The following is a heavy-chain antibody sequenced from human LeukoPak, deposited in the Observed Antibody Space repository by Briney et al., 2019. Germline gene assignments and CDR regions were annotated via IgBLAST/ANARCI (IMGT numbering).Heavy chain of an antibody. D-gene: IGHD3-22*01. CDR3: AKKTGGYYPSDY. CDR2: ISGSGSST. J-gene: IGHJ4*02. V-gene: IGHV3-23*01. CDR1: GFTFSSYA. Sequence: GGSLRLSCAASGFTFSSYAMNWVRQAPGKGLEWVSLISGSGSSTYYADSVKGRFTISRDNSKNTLYLQMNSLRAEDTAVYYCAKKTGGYYPSDYWGQGTLVTVSS.